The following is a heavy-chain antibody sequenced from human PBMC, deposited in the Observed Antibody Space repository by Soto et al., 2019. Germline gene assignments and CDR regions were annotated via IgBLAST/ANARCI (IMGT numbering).Heavy chain of an antibody. D-gene: IGHD1-26*01. J-gene: IGHJ3*02. CDR2: IYSGGST. Sequence: PGGSLRVSCAASGFTVSSNYMSWVRQAPGKGLEWVSVIYSGGSTYYADSVKGRFTISRDNSKNTLYLQMNSLRAEDTAVYYCAREASLRRVGGSYFRAFDIWGLGTMVTVSS. CDR1: GFTVSSNY. CDR3: AREASLRRVGGSYFRAFDI. V-gene: IGHV3-53*01.